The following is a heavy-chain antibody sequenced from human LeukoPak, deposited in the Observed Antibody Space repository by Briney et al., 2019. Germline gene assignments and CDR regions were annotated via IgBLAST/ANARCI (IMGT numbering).Heavy chain of an antibody. CDR3: ARGGYYGSGSGFRFDP. J-gene: IGHJ5*02. CDR1: GGSFSGYY. D-gene: IGHD3-10*01. CDR2: INHSGST. V-gene: IGHV4-34*01. Sequence: PSETLSLTCAVYGGSFSGYYWSWIRQPPGKGLEWIGEINHSGSTNYKPSLKSRVTISVDTSKSQFSLKLSSVTAADTAIYYCARGGYYGSGSGFRFDPWGQGTLVTVSS.